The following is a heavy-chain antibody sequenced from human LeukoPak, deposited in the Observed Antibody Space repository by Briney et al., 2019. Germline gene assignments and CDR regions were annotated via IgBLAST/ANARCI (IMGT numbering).Heavy chain of an antibody. CDR2: INRDGRST. Sequence: GRSLRLACAASGFTFRTYWIHWVRQAPGKRLVWVSRINRDGRSTNYADSVKGRFTISRDNSKNSLYMQMNSLRAEDTALYYCAKDVGNGGGSGTYFDSWGQGTLVTVSS. D-gene: IGHD3-10*01. CDR3: AKDVGNGGGSGTYFDS. CDR1: GFTFRTYW. J-gene: IGHJ4*02. V-gene: IGHV3-74*01.